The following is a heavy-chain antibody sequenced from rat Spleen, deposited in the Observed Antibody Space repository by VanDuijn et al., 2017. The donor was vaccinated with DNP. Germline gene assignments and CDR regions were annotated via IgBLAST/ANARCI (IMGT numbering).Heavy chain of an antibody. CDR3: ARGAN. CDR2: ISVSGGNT. V-gene: IGHV5-46*01. CDR1: GFTFSTFP. D-gene: IGHD4-1*01. J-gene: IGHJ2*01. Sequence: EVQLVESGGGLVQPGRSMKLSCAASGFTFSTFPMTWVRQAPTKGLEWVAAISVSGGNTYYRDSVKGRFTISRDNAKSTLYLKMNSLRSEDTATYYCARGANWGQGVMVTVSS.